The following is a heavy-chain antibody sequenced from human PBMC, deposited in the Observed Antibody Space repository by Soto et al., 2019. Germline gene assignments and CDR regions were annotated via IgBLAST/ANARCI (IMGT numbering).Heavy chain of an antibody. CDR1: GFTFSHYG. J-gene: IGHJ4*02. Sequence: QVQLVESGGGVVQPGRSLRLSCAASGFTFSHYGIHWVRQAPGKGLEWLAVISYDGSNKHYADSVKGRFTVSSDNSKNTLYLQMNSLRAEDTAGYFCARYSGKYQGPIDYWGQGTLVTGSS. CDR2: ISYDGSNK. D-gene: IGHD1-26*01. V-gene: IGHV3-30*03. CDR3: ARYSGKYQGPIDY.